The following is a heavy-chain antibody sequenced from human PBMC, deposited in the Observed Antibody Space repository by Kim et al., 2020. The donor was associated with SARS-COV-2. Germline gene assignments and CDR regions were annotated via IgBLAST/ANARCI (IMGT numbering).Heavy chain of an antibody. CDR1: GFTFSSYG. CDR3: ARDKSSGWYRCLDY. D-gene: IGHD6-19*01. CDR2: IWYDGSNK. V-gene: IGHV3-33*01. Sequence: GGSLRLSCAASGFTFSSYGMHWVRQAPGKGLEWVAVIWYDGSNKYYADSVKGRFTISRDNSKNTLYLQMNGLRAEDTAVYYCARDKSSGWYRCLDYWGQGTLVTVSS. J-gene: IGHJ4*02.